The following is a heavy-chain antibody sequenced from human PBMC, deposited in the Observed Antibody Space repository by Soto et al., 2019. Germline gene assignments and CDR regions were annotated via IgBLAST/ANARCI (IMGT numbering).Heavy chain of an antibody. D-gene: IGHD6-13*01. J-gene: IGHJ6*02. CDR3: ARRQISPPTRGAAAARGGMDV. CDR1: GFSFSYRY. Sequence: GGSLRLSCGVSGFSFSYRYMHWVRQAPGEGLVWVSRIKSDGSSPDYADSVKGRFTISRDNSKNTLYLQMNSLRAEDTAVYYCARRQISPPTRGAAAARGGMDVWGHGTTVTVSS. CDR2: IKSDGSSP. V-gene: IGHV3-74*01.